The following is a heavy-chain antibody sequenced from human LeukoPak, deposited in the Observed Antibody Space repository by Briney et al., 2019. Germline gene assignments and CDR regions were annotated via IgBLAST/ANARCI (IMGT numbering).Heavy chain of an antibody. D-gene: IGHD2-2*01. Sequence: SQTLSLTCTVSGGSISSGSYYWSWIRQPAGKGLEWIGRIYTRGSTNYNPSLKSRVTISVDTSKNQFSLKLSSVTAADTAVYFCARASCSSTSCYYYGMDVWGQGTTVTVSS. CDR1: GGSISSGSYY. CDR2: IYTRGST. CDR3: ARASCSSTSCYYYGMDV. J-gene: IGHJ6*02. V-gene: IGHV4-61*02.